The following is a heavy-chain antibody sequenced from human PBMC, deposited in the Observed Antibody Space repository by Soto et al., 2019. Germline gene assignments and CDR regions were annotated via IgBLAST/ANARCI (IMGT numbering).Heavy chain of an antibody. CDR1: RGSLRTYH. CDR3: ARDRHYDILTGDLAYFDH. D-gene: IGHD3-9*01. CDR2: IIPILGIA. Sequence: XAVTVSHMRSRGSLRTYHICFLRLSPGPTLEWMGRIIPILGIANYAQKFQGRVTITADKSTSTAYMELSSLRSEDTAVYYCARDRHYDILTGDLAYFDHLGQGTLVTVSS. J-gene: IGHJ4*02. V-gene: IGHV1-69*04.